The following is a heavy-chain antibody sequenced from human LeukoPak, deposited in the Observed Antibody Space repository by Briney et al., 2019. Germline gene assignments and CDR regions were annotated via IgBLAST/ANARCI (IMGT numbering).Heavy chain of an antibody. Sequence: ASVKVSCKASGYTFTGYYMHWVRQAPGQGLEWMGWINPNSGGTNYAQKFQGRVTMTRDTSISTAYMELSRLRSDATAVYYCARDYGDNEGWFDPWGQGTLVTVSS. J-gene: IGHJ5*02. CDR1: GYTFTGYY. V-gene: IGHV1-2*02. D-gene: IGHD4-17*01. CDR3: ARDYGDNEGWFDP. CDR2: INPNSGGT.